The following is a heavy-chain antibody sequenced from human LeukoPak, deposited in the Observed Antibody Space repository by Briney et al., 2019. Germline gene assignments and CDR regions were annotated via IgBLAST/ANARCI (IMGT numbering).Heavy chain of an antibody. D-gene: IGHD2-15*01. J-gene: IGHJ4*02. CDR3: EAANPGKNFDY. V-gene: IGHV1-2*02. Sequence: ASVKVSCKASGYTFTDYYMHWVRQAPGQGLEWMGWINPNSGGTNYAQKFQGRVTMTRDTSISTAYMELSRLRSDDTAVYYCEAANPGKNFDYWGQGTLVTVSS. CDR2: INPNSGGT. CDR1: GYTFTDYY.